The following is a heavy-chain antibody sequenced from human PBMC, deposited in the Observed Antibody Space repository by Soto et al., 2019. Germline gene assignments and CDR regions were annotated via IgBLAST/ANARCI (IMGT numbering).Heavy chain of an antibody. CDR2: IYHSGST. J-gene: IGHJ4*02. V-gene: IGHV4-30-2*01. D-gene: IGHD3-22*01. CDR1: GGSISSGGYS. Sequence: SETLSLTCAVSGGSISSGGYSWSWIRQPPGKGLEWIGYIYHSGSTYYNPSLKSRVTISVDRSKNQFSLKLSSVTAADTAVYYCARGSSGSFDYWGQGTLVTVSS. CDR3: ARGSSGSFDY.